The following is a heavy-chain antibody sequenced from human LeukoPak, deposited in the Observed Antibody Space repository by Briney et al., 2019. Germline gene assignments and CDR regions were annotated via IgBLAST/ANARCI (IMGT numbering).Heavy chain of an antibody. CDR3: AVHPGIAAAGALDY. Sequence: PGGSLRLSCAASGFTLSSYAMSWVRQAPGKGLEWVSIVSGSGGSTDYANSVKGRFTISRDNSRNTLYLQMNSLRAGDTALYYCAVHPGIAAAGALDYWGQGTLVTVSS. V-gene: IGHV3-23*01. D-gene: IGHD6-13*01. CDR1: GFTLSSYA. CDR2: VSGSGGST. J-gene: IGHJ4*02.